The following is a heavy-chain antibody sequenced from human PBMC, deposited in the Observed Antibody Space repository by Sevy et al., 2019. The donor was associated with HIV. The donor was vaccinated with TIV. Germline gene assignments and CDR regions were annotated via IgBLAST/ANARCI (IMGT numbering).Heavy chain of an antibody. V-gene: IGHV1-69*13. J-gene: IGHJ4*02. Sequence: ASVKVSCKISGGTFGSYTINWVREAPGQGLEWMGGIVPIFGQENYPQKFQGRVTITVDGSRKTAVMDLSSLTSDDTAVYFCARGSLYNGGELGTDFLASWGQGTLVTVSS. D-gene: IGHD3-16*01. CDR1: GGTFGSYT. CDR3: ARGSLYNGGELGTDFLAS. CDR2: IVPIFGQE.